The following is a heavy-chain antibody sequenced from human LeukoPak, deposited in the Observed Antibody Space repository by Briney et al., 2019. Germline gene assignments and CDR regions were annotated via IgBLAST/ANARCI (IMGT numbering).Heavy chain of an antibody. J-gene: IGHJ6*03. V-gene: IGHV3-23*01. Sequence: GGSLRLSCAASGFTFSRCAMSWVRQAPGKGLEWVSAISGSGGRPYYADSVKGRFTISRDNAKNSLYLQMNSLRAEDTAVYYCARHSSSWSYYYYMDVWGKGTTVTVSS. CDR1: GFTFSRCA. CDR3: ARHSSSWSYYYYMDV. CDR2: ISGSGGRP. D-gene: IGHD6-13*01.